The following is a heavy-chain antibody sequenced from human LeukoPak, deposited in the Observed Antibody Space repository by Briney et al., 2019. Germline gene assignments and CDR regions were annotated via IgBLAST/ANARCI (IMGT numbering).Heavy chain of an antibody. Sequence: ASVKVSCKASGYTFTNYGISWVRQAPGQGLAWMGWISAYDGETYYLQKFQGRVTMTTDTTTSTAYMELRSLRSDDTAVYYCARDKVIASAGTPNWFDPWGQGTLVTVSS. CDR1: GYTFTNYG. D-gene: IGHD6-13*01. V-gene: IGHV1-18*01. CDR2: ISAYDGET. J-gene: IGHJ5*02. CDR3: ARDKVIASAGTPNWFDP.